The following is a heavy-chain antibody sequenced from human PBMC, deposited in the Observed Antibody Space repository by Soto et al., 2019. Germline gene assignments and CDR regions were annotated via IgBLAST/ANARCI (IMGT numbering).Heavy chain of an antibody. CDR1: GYTFSTYD. J-gene: IGHJ6*02. CDR3: ARDGLTGAPYGMDV. V-gene: IGHV3-13*01. Sequence: PGGSLRLSCAAAGYTFSTYDMDWVRQAAGKGLEWVSAIGTTGDTYYPGSVKGRFTISREDAKNSLYLQMNSLRAEDTAVYYCARDGLTGAPYGMDVWGQGTTVTVSS. CDR2: IGTTGDT. D-gene: IGHD3-10*01.